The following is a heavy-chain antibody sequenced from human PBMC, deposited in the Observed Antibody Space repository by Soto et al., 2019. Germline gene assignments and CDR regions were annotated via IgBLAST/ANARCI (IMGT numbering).Heavy chain of an antibody. CDR1: GFTFSSYG. D-gene: IGHD3-16*01. CDR3: ARDSLNYDYVWGSYDPDAFDI. CDR2: IWYDGSNK. V-gene: IGHV3-33*01. J-gene: IGHJ3*02. Sequence: VQLVESGGGVVQPGRSLRLSCAASGFTFSSYGMHWVRQAPGKGLEWVAVIWYDGSNKYYADSVKGRFTISRDNSKNTLYLQMNSLRAEDTAVYYCARDSLNYDYVWGSYDPDAFDIWGQGTMVTVSS.